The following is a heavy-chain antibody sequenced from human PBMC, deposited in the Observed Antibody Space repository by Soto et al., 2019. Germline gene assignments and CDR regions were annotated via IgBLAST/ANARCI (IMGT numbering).Heavy chain of an antibody. CDR1: LGTLRRYP. J-gene: IGHJ6*02. CDR3: ARGKPYYYGARSYYSTPYGMDV. CDR2: IIPIFGTA. D-gene: IGHD3-10*01. V-gene: IGHV1-69*06. Sequence: GASVTVSCQATLGTLRRYPIRWLRQAPAQGVEGMGGIIPIFGTANYAQKFQGRVTITADKSTSTAYMELSSMRSEDTAVYYCARGKPYYYGARSYYSTPYGMDVWGQGTTVTVSS.